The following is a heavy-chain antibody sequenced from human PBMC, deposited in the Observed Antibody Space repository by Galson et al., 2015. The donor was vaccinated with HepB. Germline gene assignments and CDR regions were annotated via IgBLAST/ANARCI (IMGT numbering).Heavy chain of an antibody. J-gene: IGHJ4*02. Sequence: SLRLSCAASGFTFSNYGMHWVRHAPGKGLEWVSGISWNSGSIGYADSVKGRFTISRDNAKNSLYLQMNSLGAEDTALYYCAKVHSRGDTAMVPEPQPFDYWGQGTLVTVSS. CDR2: ISWNSGSI. CDR3: AKVHSRGDTAMVPEPQPFDY. CDR1: GFTFSNYG. D-gene: IGHD5-18*01. V-gene: IGHV3-9*01.